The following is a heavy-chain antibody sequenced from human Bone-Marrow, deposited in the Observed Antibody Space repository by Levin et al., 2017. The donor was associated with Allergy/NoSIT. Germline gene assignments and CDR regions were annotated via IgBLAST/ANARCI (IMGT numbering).Heavy chain of an antibody. J-gene: IGHJ4*02. CDR3: AKGPIGYCSGGGCYEVDY. CDR2: LSASGGST. D-gene: IGHD2-15*01. V-gene: IGHV3-23*01. Sequence: GGSLRLSCAASGFNFSSYAMSWVRQAPGKGLEWVSALSASGGSTYYADSVKGRFTISRDNSKNTVYLQMNSLRADDTAVYYCAKGPIGYCSGGGCYEVDYWGQGTLVTVTS. CDR1: GFNFSSYA.